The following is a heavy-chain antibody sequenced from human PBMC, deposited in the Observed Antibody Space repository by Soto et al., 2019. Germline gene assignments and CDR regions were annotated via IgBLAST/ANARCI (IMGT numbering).Heavy chain of an antibody. Sequence: GGSLILSCAASGFTFSSYGMHWVRQAPGKGLEWVAVIWYDGSNKYYADSVKGRFTISRDNSKNTLYLQMNSLRAEDSATYYCVRHSSNTVAARGPFDPWGQGTPVTVSS. CDR1: GFTFSSYG. V-gene: IGHV3-33*01. J-gene: IGHJ5*02. D-gene: IGHD6-6*01. CDR3: VRHSSNTVAARGPFDP. CDR2: IWYDGSNK.